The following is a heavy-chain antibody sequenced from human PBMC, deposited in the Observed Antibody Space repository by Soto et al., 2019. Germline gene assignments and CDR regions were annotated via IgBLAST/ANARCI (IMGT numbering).Heavy chain of an antibody. V-gene: IGHV1-18*01. D-gene: IGHD1-26*01. J-gene: IGHJ4*02. Sequence: QVQLVQSGAEVKKPGASVKVSCRASGYTFTSYGISWVRQAPGQGLEWMGWISAYNDKTTYAQKFQGRLTMTTDTSSNTAYMELRSLRYDDTAVYYCARFTGISKWTFDSCGQGTLVTVSS. CDR1: GYTFTSYG. CDR2: ISAYNDKT. CDR3: ARFTGISKWTFDS.